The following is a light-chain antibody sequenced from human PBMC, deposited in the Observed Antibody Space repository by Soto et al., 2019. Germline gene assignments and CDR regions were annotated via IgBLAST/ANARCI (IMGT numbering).Light chain of an antibody. Sequence: QSVLTQPRSVSGSPGESVTISCSGTSSDVGSYNYVSWYQQYPGKAPKVMIYDVSERPSEVPVRFSGSKSGNTASLTISGLQAEDEAEYFCCSYSGNDSLLFGGGTKVTVL. V-gene: IGLV2-11*01. CDR2: DVS. CDR3: CSYSGNDSLL. J-gene: IGLJ2*01. CDR1: SSDVGSYNY.